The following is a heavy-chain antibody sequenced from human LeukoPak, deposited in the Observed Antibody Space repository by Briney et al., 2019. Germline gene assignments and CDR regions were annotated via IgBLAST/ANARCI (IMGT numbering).Heavy chain of an antibody. D-gene: IGHD6-13*01. CDR2: IYDSGTT. Sequence: SETLSLTCTVSGGSIFNYYWTWIRQPPGKGLEWIGYIYDSGTTNYNPSLRGRVTISIDTSNNQFSLKLSSVTAADTAVYYCARAGKVAAHHDYWGQGTLVTVSS. CDR1: GGSIFNYY. CDR3: ARAGKVAAHHDY. V-gene: IGHV4-59*12. J-gene: IGHJ4*02.